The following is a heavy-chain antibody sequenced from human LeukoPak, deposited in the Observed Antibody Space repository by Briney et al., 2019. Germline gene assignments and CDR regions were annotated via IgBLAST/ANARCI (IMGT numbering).Heavy chain of an antibody. CDR2: IYYSGST. Sequence: SETLSLTCTVSGGSISSSSYYWGWIRQPPGKGLEWIGSIYYSGSTYYNPSLKSRVTISVDTSKNQFSLKLSSVTAADTAVYYCASSIAAAGTVTYPWGQGTLVTVSS. V-gene: IGHV4-39*01. CDR1: GGSISSSSYY. D-gene: IGHD6-13*01. CDR3: ASSIAAAGTVTYP. J-gene: IGHJ5*02.